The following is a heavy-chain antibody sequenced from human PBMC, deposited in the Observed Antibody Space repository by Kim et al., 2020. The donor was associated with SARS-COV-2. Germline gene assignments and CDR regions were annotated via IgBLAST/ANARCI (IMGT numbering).Heavy chain of an antibody. CDR2: INPSGGST. CDR1: GYTFTSYY. J-gene: IGHJ4*02. V-gene: IGHV1-46*01. CDR3: ARARIAARPGWSFDY. Sequence: ASVKVSCKASGYTFTSYYMHWVRQAPGQGLEWMGIINPSGGSTSYAQKFQGRVTMTRDTSTSTVYMELSSLRSEDTAVNYCARARIAARPGWSFDYWGQGTLVTVSS. D-gene: IGHD6-6*01.